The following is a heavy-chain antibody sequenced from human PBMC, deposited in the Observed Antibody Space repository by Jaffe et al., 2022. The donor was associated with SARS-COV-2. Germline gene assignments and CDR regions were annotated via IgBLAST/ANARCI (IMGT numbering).Heavy chain of an antibody. J-gene: IGHJ4*02. CDR1: GLTFSSFS. D-gene: IGHD3-10*01. CDR3: ASGSGSSRIGF. CDR2: ISSSSNTI. V-gene: IGHV3-48*01. Sequence: EVQLVESGGGLVQPGGSLRLSCEASGLTFSSFSMNWVRQAPGKGLEWVSYISSSSNTIYYADSVKGRFTISRDNAKNSLYLQMNSLRADDTALYYCASGSGSSRIGFWGQGTLVTVSS.